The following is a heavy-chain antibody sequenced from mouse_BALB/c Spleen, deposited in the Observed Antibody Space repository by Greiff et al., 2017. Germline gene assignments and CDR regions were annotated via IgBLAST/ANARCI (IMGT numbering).Heavy chain of an antibody. Sequence: DVMLVESGGGLVKPGGSLKLSCAASGFTFSDYYMYWVRQTPEKRLEWVATISDGGSYTYYPDSVKGRFTISRDNAKNNLYLQMSSLKSEDTAMYYCARDSRWLLPMDYWGQGTSVTVSS. CDR1: GFTFSDYY. V-gene: IGHV5-4*02. CDR3: ARDSRWLLPMDY. CDR2: ISDGGSYT. D-gene: IGHD2-3*01. J-gene: IGHJ4*01.